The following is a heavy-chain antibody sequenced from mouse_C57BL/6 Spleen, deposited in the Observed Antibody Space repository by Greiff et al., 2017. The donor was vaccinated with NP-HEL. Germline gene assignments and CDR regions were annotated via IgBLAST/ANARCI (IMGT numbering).Heavy chain of an antibody. CDR2: IYPGSGST. V-gene: IGHV1-55*01. CDR3: ARGGAAQATLDY. Sequence: QVQLKQPGAELVKPGASVKMSCKASGYTFTSYWITWVKQRPGQGLEWIGDIYPGSGSTNYNEKFKSKATLTVDTSSSTAYMQLSSLTSEDSAVYYCARGGAAQATLDYWGQGTTLTVSS. D-gene: IGHD3-2*02. J-gene: IGHJ2*01. CDR1: GYTFTSYW.